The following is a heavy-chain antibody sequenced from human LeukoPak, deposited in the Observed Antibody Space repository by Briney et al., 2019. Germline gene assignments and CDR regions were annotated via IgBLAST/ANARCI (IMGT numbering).Heavy chain of an antibody. Sequence: PGGSLRLSCTVSGFTFSSYAMTWVRQAPGKGLEWVSAISGSGGSTYYADSVKGRFTISRDNSKNTLYLQMNSLRAEDTAVYYCAKAAAPPNWYFDYWGQGTLVTVSS. J-gene: IGHJ4*02. D-gene: IGHD2-15*01. V-gene: IGHV3-23*01. CDR1: GFTFSSYA. CDR2: ISGSGGST. CDR3: AKAAAPPNWYFDY.